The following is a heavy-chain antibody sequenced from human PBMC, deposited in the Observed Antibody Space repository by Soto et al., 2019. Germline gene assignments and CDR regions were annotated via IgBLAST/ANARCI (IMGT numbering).Heavy chain of an antibody. V-gene: IGHV1-2*02. J-gene: IGHJ3*02. CDR1: GYTFTGYY. Sequence: ASVKVSCKASGYTFTGYYMHWARQAPGQGLEWMGWINPNSGGTNYAQKFQGRVTMTRDTSISTAYMELSRLRSDDTAVYYCARDGSELLGGAFDIWGQGTMVTVSS. CDR2: INPNSGGT. D-gene: IGHD1-26*01. CDR3: ARDGSELLGGAFDI.